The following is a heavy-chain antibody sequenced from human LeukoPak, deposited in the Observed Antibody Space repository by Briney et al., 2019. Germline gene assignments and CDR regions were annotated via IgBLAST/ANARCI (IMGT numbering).Heavy chain of an antibody. Sequence: GGSLRLSCAASGFSFSSYSMNWVRQAPGKGLEWVSSISSSKSYIYYADSVKGRFTISRDNAKNSLYLEMTSLRAEDTAVYYCASGSPAGDYWGQGTLVTISS. J-gene: IGHJ4*02. CDR3: ASGSPAGDY. V-gene: IGHV3-21*01. CDR1: GFSFSSYS. CDR2: ISSSKSYI. D-gene: IGHD1-26*01.